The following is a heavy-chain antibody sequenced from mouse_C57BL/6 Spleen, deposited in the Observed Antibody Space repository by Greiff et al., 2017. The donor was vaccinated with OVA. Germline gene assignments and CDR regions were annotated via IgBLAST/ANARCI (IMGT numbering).Heavy chain of an antibody. CDR3: ARSGYDYDGTAYYFDY. CDR1: GYTFTSYW. D-gene: IGHD2-4*01. CDR2: INPSSGYT. V-gene: IGHV1-7*01. Sequence: VHLVESGAELAKPGASVKLSCKASGYTFTSYWMHWVKQRPGQGLEWIGYINPSSGYTKYNQKFKDKATLTADKSSSTAYMQLSSLTYEDSAFYYCARSGYDYDGTAYYFDYWGQGTTLTVSS. J-gene: IGHJ2*01.